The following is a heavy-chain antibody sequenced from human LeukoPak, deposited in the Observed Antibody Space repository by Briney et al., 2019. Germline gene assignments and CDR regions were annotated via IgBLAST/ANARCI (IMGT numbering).Heavy chain of an antibody. V-gene: IGHV3-30*02. D-gene: IGHD6-13*01. Sequence: GGSLRLSCTASGFTFRYYWMSWVRQTPGKGLEWVAFIRYDGSNKYYADSVKGRFTISRDNSKNTLYLQMNSLRAEDTAVYYCAKDKGYSSSWRGGYFDYWGQGTLVTVSS. CDR2: IRYDGSNK. CDR1: GFTFRYYW. J-gene: IGHJ4*02. CDR3: AKDKGYSSSWRGGYFDY.